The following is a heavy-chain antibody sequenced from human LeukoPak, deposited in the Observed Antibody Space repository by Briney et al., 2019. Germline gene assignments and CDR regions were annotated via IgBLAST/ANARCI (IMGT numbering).Heavy chain of an antibody. Sequence: GEALKIPCKGSGYSLTSYWISWVRQMPGKGLEWMGRIDPSDSYTNYSPSFQGHVTISADKSISTAYLQWSSLKASDTAMYYCARQEVASEGDYWGQGTLVTVSS. CDR2: IDPSDSYT. D-gene: IGHD5-12*01. CDR3: ARQEVASEGDY. V-gene: IGHV5-10-1*01. J-gene: IGHJ4*02. CDR1: GYSLTSYW.